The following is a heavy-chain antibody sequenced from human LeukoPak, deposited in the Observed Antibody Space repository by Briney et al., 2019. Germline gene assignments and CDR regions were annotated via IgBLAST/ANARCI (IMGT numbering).Heavy chain of an antibody. CDR2: ISYDGSNK. CDR1: GFTFSSYA. CDR3: ARDAPYSSSPREYYYYYYGMDV. D-gene: IGHD6-13*01. Sequence: GRSLRLSCAASGFTFSSYAMHWVRQAPGKGLEWVAVISYDGSNKYYADSVKGRFTISRDNAKNSLYLQMNSLRAEDTAVYYCARDAPYSSSPREYYYYYYGMDVWGQGTTVTVSS. V-gene: IGHV3-30-3*01. J-gene: IGHJ6*02.